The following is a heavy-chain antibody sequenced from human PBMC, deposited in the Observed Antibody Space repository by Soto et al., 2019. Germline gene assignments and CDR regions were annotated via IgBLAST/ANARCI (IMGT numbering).Heavy chain of an antibody. D-gene: IGHD3-10*01. CDR3: ARPRPNFGAVDS. CDR2: IYLGGTT. J-gene: IGHJ4*02. Sequence: QVQLQESGPGLVKPSETLSLTCAVSGYSITSSSFWGWIRQPPGKGLEWIGSIYLGGTTYYDLSLKSRVTISVDTSRNEFSLKLSSVTAADTAVYYCARPRPNFGAVDSWGQGALVTVST. V-gene: IGHV4-38-2*01. CDR1: GYSITSSSF.